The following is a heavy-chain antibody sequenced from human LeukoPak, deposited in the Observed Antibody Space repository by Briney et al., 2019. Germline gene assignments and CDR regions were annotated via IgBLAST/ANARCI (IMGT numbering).Heavy chain of an antibody. D-gene: IGHD5-24*01. V-gene: IGHV3-23*01. Sequence: GGSLRLSCAASGFTFSNYAMSWVRQAPGKGLEWVSSISGSGGSTYYADSVKGRFTISRDNSKNTLYLQMNSLRAEDTAVYYCAKETRTRDGYKRLDYWGQGTLVTVSS. CDR3: AKETRTRDGYKRLDY. J-gene: IGHJ4*02. CDR2: ISGSGGST. CDR1: GFTFSNYA.